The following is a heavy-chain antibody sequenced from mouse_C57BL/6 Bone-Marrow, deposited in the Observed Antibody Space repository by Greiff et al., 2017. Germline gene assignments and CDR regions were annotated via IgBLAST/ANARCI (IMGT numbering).Heavy chain of an antibody. J-gene: IGHJ2*01. D-gene: IGHD2-4*01. V-gene: IGHV14-4*01. CDR3: TTFYDYSYYFDY. CDR2: IDPENGYT. CDR1: GFNIKDDY. Sequence: VQLQQSGAELVRPGASVKLSCTASGFNIKDDYMHWVKQRPEQGLEWIGWIDPENGYTEYASKFQGKATITAATSSNTAYLQLSSLTSEYTAVYYCTTFYDYSYYFDYWGQGTTLTVSS.